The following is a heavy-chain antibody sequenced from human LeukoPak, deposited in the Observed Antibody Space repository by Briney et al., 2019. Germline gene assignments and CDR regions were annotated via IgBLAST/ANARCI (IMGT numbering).Heavy chain of an antibody. J-gene: IGHJ4*02. CDR2: INHSGST. V-gene: IGHV4-34*01. CDR1: GGSFRGYY. CDR3: ASLDYGDYD. Sequence: SETLSLTCAVYGGSFRGYYWSWIRQPPGKGLEWIGEINHSGSTNYNPSLQSRVTISVDTSKDQFSLKLSPVTAADTAVYYCASLDYGDYDWGQGTLVTVSS. D-gene: IGHD4-17*01.